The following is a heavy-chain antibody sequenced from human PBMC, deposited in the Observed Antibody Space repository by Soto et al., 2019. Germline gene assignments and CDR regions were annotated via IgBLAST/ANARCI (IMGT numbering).Heavy chain of an antibody. V-gene: IGHV1-18*04. J-gene: IGHJ6*02. CDR3: ARSIRGSYVYYYYYYGRDA. D-gene: IGHD1-26*01. CDR2: ISAYNGNT. CDR1: GYTFTSYG. Sequence: ASVKVSCKASGYTFTSYGISWVRQAPGQGLEWMGWISAYNGNTNYAQKLQGRVTMTTDTSTSTAYMELRSLRSDDTAVYYCARSIRGSYVYYYYYYGRDAWGRGTTVTVSS.